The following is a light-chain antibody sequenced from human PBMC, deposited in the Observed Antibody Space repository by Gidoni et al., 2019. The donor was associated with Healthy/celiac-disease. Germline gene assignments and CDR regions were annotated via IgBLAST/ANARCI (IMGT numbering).Light chain of an antibody. Sequence: DIVMTQSPLSLPVTPGEPASISCRSSQSLLHSNGYNYLDWYLQKPGQSPQFLIYLGSNRASGVPDRFSGSGSGTDFTLKISRVEAEDVGVYYCMQALQIGTFXXXTKVEIK. CDR3: MQALQIGT. CDR2: LGS. V-gene: IGKV2-28*01. CDR1: QSLLHSNGYNY. J-gene: IGKJ1*01.